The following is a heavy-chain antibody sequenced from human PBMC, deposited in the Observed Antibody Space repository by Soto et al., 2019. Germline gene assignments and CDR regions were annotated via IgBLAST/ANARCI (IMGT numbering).Heavy chain of an antibody. J-gene: IGHJ6*03. V-gene: IGHV3-7*01. CDR2: IKEDGSEK. D-gene: IGHD4-17*01. Sequence: EVKLVESGGGLVQPGGSLRLSCAASGFTSSSQWMTWVRQAPGKGLEWVANIKEDGSEKYYVESVKGRFTISRDSAKDSLYLQMNSLRAEDTAVYYCARGLYYYYMDVWGKGTTVTVSS. CDR3: ARGLYYYYMDV. CDR1: GFTSSSQW.